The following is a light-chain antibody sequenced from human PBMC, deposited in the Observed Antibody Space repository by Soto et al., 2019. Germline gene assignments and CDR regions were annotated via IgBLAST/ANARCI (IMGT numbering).Light chain of an antibody. Sequence: QSVLTQPPSASGTPGQRVTISCSGSSSNIGSNTVNWYQQLPGTAPKLLIYSNNQRPSGVPDRFSGSKSGTSASLAISGLQSEEEADYYCAAWDDSLNGWVFGGGTQLTV. CDR1: SSNIGSNT. CDR3: AAWDDSLNGWV. J-gene: IGLJ3*02. V-gene: IGLV1-44*01. CDR2: SNN.